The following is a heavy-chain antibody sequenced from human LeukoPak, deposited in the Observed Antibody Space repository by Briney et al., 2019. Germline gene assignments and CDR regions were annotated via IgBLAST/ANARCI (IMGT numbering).Heavy chain of an antibody. J-gene: IGHJ5*02. Sequence: SETLSLTCAVYGGSFSGYYWSWIRQPPGKGLEWIGEINHSGSTNYNPSLKSRVTISVDTSKNQFSLKLSPVTAADTAVYYCARDSRLEYSSPRGGDWFDPWGQGTLVTVSS. CDR3: ARDSRLEYSSPRGGDWFDP. D-gene: IGHD6-6*01. CDR2: INHSGST. CDR1: GGSFSGYY. V-gene: IGHV4-34*01.